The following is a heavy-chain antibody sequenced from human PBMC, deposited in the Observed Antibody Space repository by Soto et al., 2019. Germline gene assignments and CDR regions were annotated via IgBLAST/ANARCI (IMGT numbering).Heavy chain of an antibody. V-gene: IGHV4-59*08. CDR1: GGSISSYY. Sequence: SETLSLTCTVSGGSISSYYWSWIRQPPGKGLEWIGYIYYSGSTNYNPSLKSRVTISVDTSKNQFSLKLSSVTAADTAVYYCARHGDSSGWYGGDYWGQGTLVTVSS. D-gene: IGHD6-19*01. J-gene: IGHJ4*02. CDR3: ARHGDSSGWYGGDY. CDR2: IYYSGST.